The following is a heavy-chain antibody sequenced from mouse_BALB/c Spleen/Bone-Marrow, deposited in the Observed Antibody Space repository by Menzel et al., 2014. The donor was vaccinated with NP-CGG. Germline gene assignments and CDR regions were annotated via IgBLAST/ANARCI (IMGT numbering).Heavy chain of an antibody. J-gene: IGHJ3*01. V-gene: IGHV3-2*02. CDR3: ARSNDGFPAWFAY. CDR2: ISYSGST. Sequence: VQLKESGPGLVKPSQSLSLTCTVTGYSITNDYAWNWIRQFPGNKLEWMGYISYSGSTSYNPSLKSLISITRDTSKSQFFLQLNSVTTEDTATYYCARSNDGFPAWFAYWGQGTLVTVSA. CDR1: GYSITNDYA. D-gene: IGHD2-3*01.